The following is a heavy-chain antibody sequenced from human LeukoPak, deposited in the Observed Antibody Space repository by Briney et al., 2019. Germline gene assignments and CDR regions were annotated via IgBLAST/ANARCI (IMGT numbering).Heavy chain of an antibody. CDR1: GGSISSSSYY. D-gene: IGHD4-17*01. CDR2: IYYSGST. CDR3: ARAPFYGDYRFDY. V-gene: IGHV4-39*01. J-gene: IGHJ4*02. Sequence: SETLSLTCTVSGGSISSSSYYWGWIRQPPGKGLERIGTIYYSGSTYYNPSLKSRVTIPVDRSKNQLSLKLSSVTAADTAMYYCARAPFYGDYRFDYWGQGTLVTVSS.